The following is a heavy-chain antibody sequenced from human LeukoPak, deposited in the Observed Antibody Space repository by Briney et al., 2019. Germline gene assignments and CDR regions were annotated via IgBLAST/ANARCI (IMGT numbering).Heavy chain of an antibody. J-gene: IGHJ4*02. D-gene: IGHD1-26*01. Sequence: SETLSLTCGVSGGSITSTNWWSWVRQPPGQGLEWIGEISLTGRTNYNPSLIGRVIMSLDESRNQLSLTLTSVTAADTAMYYCTRESRPYCPFGYWGQGTLVVVPS. CDR1: GGSITSTNW. CDR3: TRESRPYCPFGY. V-gene: IGHV4-4*02. CDR2: ISLTGRT.